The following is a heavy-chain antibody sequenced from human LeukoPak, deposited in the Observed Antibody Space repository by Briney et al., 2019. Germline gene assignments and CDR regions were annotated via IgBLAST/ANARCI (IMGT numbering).Heavy chain of an antibody. CDR1: GYTFTGYY. V-gene: IGHV1-2*02. CDR3: ARDYWGIGSDDAFNI. D-gene: IGHD6-13*01. Sequence: GASVKVSCKASGYTFTGYYMHWVRQAPGQGLEWMGWINPNSGGTNYAQKFQGRVTMTRDTSISTAYVELSRLRSDDTAVYYCARDYWGIGSDDAFNIWGQGTMVTVSS. CDR2: INPNSGGT. J-gene: IGHJ3*02.